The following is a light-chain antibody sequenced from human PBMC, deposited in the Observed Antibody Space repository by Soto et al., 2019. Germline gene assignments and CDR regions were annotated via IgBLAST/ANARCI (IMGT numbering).Light chain of an antibody. CDR2: SHN. V-gene: IGLV1-44*01. Sequence: QSVLTQPPSASGTPGQRVTISCSGSSSNIGSNPVTWYHQLPGTAPKLLIYSHNQRPSGVPDRFSGSKSGTSASLAISGPXXXXEADYYCAAWDDSLNGVVFGGGTKLTVL. CDR3: AAWDDSLNGVV. CDR1: SSNIGSNP. J-gene: IGLJ2*01.